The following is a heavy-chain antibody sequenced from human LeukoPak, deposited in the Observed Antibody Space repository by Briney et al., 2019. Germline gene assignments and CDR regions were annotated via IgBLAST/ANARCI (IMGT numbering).Heavy chain of an antibody. CDR1: GFTFSSYS. V-gene: IGHV3-21*01. CDR2: ISSGSSYI. CDR3: ARDPFDYDSSGYYRINTNFDY. J-gene: IGHJ4*02. Sequence: GGSLRLSCAASGFTFSSYSMNWVRQAPGKGLEWVSSISSGSSYIYYADSVKGRFTISRDNAKNSLYLQMNSLRAEDTAVYYCARDPFDYDSSGYYRINTNFDYWGQGTLVTVSS. D-gene: IGHD3-22*01.